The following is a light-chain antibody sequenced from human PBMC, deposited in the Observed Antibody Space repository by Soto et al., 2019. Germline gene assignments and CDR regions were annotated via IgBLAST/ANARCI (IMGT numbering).Light chain of an antibody. CDR3: SSYTSNASYV. J-gene: IGLJ1*01. CDR1: SSDIGSSYH. Sequence: HSALTQPASVSDSPGQSTTISCIGTSSDIGSSYHVSWHQQHPGRAPKLIIYDVYNRPSGVSHRFSGSKTGNTASLIISGLQAEDEADYYCSSYTSNASYVFGSGTK. V-gene: IGLV2-14*03. CDR2: DVY.